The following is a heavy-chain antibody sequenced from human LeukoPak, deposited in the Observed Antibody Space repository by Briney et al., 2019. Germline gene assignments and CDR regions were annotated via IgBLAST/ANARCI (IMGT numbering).Heavy chain of an antibody. CDR2: ISTYNGNT. D-gene: IGHD3-3*01. CDR1: GYPFTNYA. Sequence: ASVKVSCKTSGYPFTNYAISWVRQAPGQGLEWMGWISTYNGNTNYTQRFQGRVTLTTDTSTTTAYMELRSLRSDDTAVYYCARARPYDFWSGYRSDDYYYYMDVWGKGTTVTVSS. J-gene: IGHJ6*03. CDR3: ARARPYDFWSGYRSDDYYYYMDV. V-gene: IGHV1-18*01.